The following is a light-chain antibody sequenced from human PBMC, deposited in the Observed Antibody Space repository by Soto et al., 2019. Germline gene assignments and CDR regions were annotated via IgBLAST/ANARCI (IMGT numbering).Light chain of an antibody. Sequence: SVLAQPPSPSGAPRQSVPIFCTGTSSDVGGYNYVSWYQQHPGKAPKLMIYEVSKRPSGVPDRFSGSKSGNTASLTVSGLQAEDEADYYCSSYAGSNNSLYVFGTGTKVTVL. CDR1: SSDVGGYNY. CDR3: SSYAGSNNSLYV. J-gene: IGLJ1*01. V-gene: IGLV2-8*01. CDR2: EVS.